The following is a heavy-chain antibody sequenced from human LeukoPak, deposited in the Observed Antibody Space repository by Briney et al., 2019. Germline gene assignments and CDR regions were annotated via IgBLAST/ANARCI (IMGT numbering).Heavy chain of an antibody. V-gene: IGHV4-39*07. CDR3: ARFLYYYDSSGYLGINWFDP. CDR1: GGSISSSSYY. Sequence: SETLSLTCTVSGGSISSSSYYWGWIRQPPGKGLEWIGEIYHSGSTNYNPSLKSRVTISVDKSKNQFSLKLSSVTAADTAVYYCARFLYYYDSSGYLGINWFDPWGQGTLVTVSS. CDR2: IYHSGST. J-gene: IGHJ5*02. D-gene: IGHD3-22*01.